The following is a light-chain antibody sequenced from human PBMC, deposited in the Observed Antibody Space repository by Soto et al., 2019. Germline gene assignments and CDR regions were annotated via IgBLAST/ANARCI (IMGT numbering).Light chain of an antibody. V-gene: IGKV3-20*01. CDR2: VAS. J-gene: IGKJ1*01. CDR3: QQYGSSPRT. CDR1: QSVSSNY. Sequence: EIVLTQSPGTLSLSPGDRATLSCRASQSVSSNYLAWYQQKPGQAPRLLIYVASIRATGIPDRFSGSGSGADFTLTIRRLEPGDFAVYYCQQYGSSPRTFGQGTKVEIK.